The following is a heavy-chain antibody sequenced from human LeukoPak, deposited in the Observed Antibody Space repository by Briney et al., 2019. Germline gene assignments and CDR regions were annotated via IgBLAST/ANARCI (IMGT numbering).Heavy chain of an antibody. CDR3: ATYSFDRGYYFDY. V-gene: IGHV3-20*04. J-gene: IGHJ4*02. Sequence: GGSLRLSCGASGFTFDDFDMGWVRQVPGQGLKWVSGINWNGGRIIYADSVKGRFTISRDNAKNSLYLQMNSLRAEDTALYYCATYSFDRGYYFDYWGQGTLVTASS. CDR2: INWNGGRI. D-gene: IGHD3-22*01. CDR1: GFTFDDFD.